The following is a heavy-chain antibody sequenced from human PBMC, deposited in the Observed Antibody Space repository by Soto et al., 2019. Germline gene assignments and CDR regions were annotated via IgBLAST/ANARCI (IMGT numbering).Heavy chain of an antibody. D-gene: IGHD1-1*01. V-gene: IGHV1-2*04. J-gene: IGHJ3*02. CDR3: ARGTQLELLLDAFDI. CDR2: INPNSGGT. CDR1: GYTFTGYY. Sequence: ASVKVSCKASGYTFTGYYMHWVRQAPGQGLEWMGWINPNSGGTNYAQKFQGWVTMTRDTSISTAYMGLSRLRSDDTAVYYCARGTQLELLLDAFDIWGQGTMVTVSS.